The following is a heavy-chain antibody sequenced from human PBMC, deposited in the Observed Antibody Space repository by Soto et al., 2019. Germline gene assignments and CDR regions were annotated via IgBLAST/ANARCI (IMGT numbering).Heavy chain of an antibody. CDR3: ASSSPGYSYGLYYFDY. CDR2: ISGSGGST. V-gene: IGHV3-23*01. J-gene: IGHJ4*02. Sequence: ELQLLESGGGLVQPGGSLRLSCAASGFTVSSYAMSWVRQAPGKGLEWVSAISGSGGSTYYADSVKGRFTISRDNSKNTLYLQMNSLRAEDTAVYYCASSSPGYSYGLYYFDYWGQGTLVTVSS. CDR1: GFTVSSYA. D-gene: IGHD5-18*01.